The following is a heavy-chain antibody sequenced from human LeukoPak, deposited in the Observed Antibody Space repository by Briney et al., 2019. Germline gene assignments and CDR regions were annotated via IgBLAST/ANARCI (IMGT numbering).Heavy chain of an antibody. Sequence: SPTLSLTFAISGDSVSINSAAWHWLRQSPSRGLEWLGSTYQRSKWYNDYGVSVKSRITINPDITKNQYSLQLNSVTPKDTAVYYCARSPSPYSSGWYVDYWGQGTLVTVSS. D-gene: IGHD6-19*01. CDR2: TYQRSKWYN. V-gene: IGHV6-1*01. CDR1: GDSVSINSAA. CDR3: ARSPSPYSSGWYVDY. J-gene: IGHJ4*02.